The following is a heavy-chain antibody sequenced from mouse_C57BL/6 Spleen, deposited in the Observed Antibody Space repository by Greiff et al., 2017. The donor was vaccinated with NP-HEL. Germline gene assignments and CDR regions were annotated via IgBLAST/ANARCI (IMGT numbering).Heavy chain of an antibody. CDR2: INPSSGYT. D-gene: IGHD3-3*01. V-gene: IGHV1-7*01. Sequence: VQLQQSGAELVKPGASVKLSCKASGYTFTEYTIHWVKQRSGQGLEWIGYINPSSGYTKYNQKFKDKATLTADKSSSTAYMQLSSLTYEDSAVYYCARWAGIYYFDYWGQGTTLTVSS. CDR3: ARWAGIYYFDY. CDR1: GYTFTEYT. J-gene: IGHJ2*01.